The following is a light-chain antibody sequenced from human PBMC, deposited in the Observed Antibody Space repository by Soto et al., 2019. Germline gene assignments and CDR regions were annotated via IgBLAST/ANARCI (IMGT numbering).Light chain of an antibody. CDR1: SSNIETNT. Sequence: QSALTQPHSASGTPGQRVTISCSGSSSNIETNTVDWYQHLPETAPKVLIFNNNQRPSGVPDRFSGSKSGTSASLAISGFQSEDEADYYCAVWDDSLSGMVFGGGTKLTVL. CDR3: AVWDDSLSGMV. V-gene: IGLV1-44*01. J-gene: IGLJ2*01. CDR2: NNN.